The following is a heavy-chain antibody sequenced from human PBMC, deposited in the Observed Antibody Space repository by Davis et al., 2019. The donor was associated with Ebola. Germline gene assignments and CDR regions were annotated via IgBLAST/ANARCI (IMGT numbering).Heavy chain of an antibody. V-gene: IGHV3-30*18. J-gene: IGHJ6*02. D-gene: IGHD1-20*01. CDR2: ISYDGSNK. CDR1: GFTFSSYE. CDR3: AKSYNWNPNYYYGMDV. Sequence: GESLKISCAASGFTFSSYEMNWVRQALGKGLEWVAVISYDGSNKYYADSVKGRFTISRDNSKNTLYLQMNSLRAEDTAVYYCAKSYNWNPNYYYGMDVWGQGTTVTVSS.